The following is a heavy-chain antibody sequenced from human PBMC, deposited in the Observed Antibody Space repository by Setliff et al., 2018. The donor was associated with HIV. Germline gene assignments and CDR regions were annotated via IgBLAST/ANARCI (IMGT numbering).Heavy chain of an antibody. CDR1: GGTFLNSA. CDR2: IVPLVDVK. CDR3: ARSPLDYDGSDYYYRYFDL. V-gene: IGHV1-69*10. J-gene: IGHJ4*02. Sequence: ASVKVSCKASGGTFLNSAINWVRQAPGQGLQWVGGIVPLVDVKQSAQPFLGRVTLTVDDSMTTAYMELTSLTSDDTAVYFCARSPLDYDGSDYYYRYFDLWGVGTLVTVAS. D-gene: IGHD3-22*01.